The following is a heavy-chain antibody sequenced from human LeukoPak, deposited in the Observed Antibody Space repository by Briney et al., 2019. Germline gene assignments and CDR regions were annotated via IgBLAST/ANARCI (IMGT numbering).Heavy chain of an antibody. D-gene: IGHD5-18*01. V-gene: IGHV3-11*01. CDR3: ARDPSSYGSRGPDY. CDR2: ISSSGSTI. J-gene: IGHJ4*02. Sequence: GGSLRLSCAASGFTFRDYYMSWIRQAPGKGLEWVSYISSSGSTIYYADSVKGRFTISRDNAKNSLYLQMNSLRAEDTAVYNCARDPSSYGSRGPDYWGEGTLVTVSS. CDR1: GFTFRDYY.